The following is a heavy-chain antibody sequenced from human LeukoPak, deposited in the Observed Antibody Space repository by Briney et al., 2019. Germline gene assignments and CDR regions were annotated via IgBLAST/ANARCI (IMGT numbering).Heavy chain of an antibody. V-gene: IGHV4-61*02. CDR1: GGSISSGSYY. J-gene: IGHJ4*02. D-gene: IGHD1-26*01. CDR2: IYTSGST. Sequence: SETLSLTCTVSGGSISSGSYYWSWIRQPAGKGLEYIGRIYTSGSTSYNPSLKSRVTISVDTSKNQFSLKLNSVTATDTAVYYCAREWELADYWGQGTLVTVSS. CDR3: AREWELADY.